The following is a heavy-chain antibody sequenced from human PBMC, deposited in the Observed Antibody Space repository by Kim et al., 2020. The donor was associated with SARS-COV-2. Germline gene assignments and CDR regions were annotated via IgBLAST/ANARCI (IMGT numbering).Heavy chain of an antibody. J-gene: IGHJ6*02. CDR2: ISYDGSNK. CDR3: AKVGEWELPHYYYYGMDV. D-gene: IGHD1-26*01. V-gene: IGHV3-30*18. Sequence: GGSLRLSCAASGFTFSSYGMHWVRQAPGKGLEWVAVISYDGSNKYYADSVKGRFTISRDNSKNTLYLQMNSLRAEDTAVYYCAKVGEWELPHYYYYGMDVWGQGTTVTVSS. CDR1: GFTFSSYG.